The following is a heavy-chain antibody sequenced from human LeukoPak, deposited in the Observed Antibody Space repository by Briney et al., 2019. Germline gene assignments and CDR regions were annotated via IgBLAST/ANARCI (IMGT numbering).Heavy chain of an antibody. V-gene: IGHV4-39*01. CDR1: GGSISSSSYY. D-gene: IGHD6-13*01. Sequence: PSETLSLTCTVSGGSISSSSYYWGWLRQPPGKGLEWIGSIYYSGSTYYNPSLKSRVTISVDTSKNQFSLKLSSVTAADTAVYYCARRTAVRPGAGIAAALYWYFDLWGQGTLVTVSS. CDR2: IYYSGST. CDR3: ARRTAVRPGAGIAAALYWYFDL. J-gene: IGHJ2*01.